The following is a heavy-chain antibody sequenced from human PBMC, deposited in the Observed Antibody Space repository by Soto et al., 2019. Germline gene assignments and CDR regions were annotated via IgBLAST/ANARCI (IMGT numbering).Heavy chain of an antibody. V-gene: IGHV3-23*01. CDR3: AKVQDWNYPGDAGNWFDP. CDR2: ISGSGGST. J-gene: IGHJ5*02. CDR1: GFTFSSYA. Sequence: GGSLRLSCAASGFTFSSYAMSWVRQAPGKGLEWVSAISGSGGSTYYADSVKGRFTISRDNSKNTLYLQMNSLRAEDTAVYYCAKVQDWNYPGDAGNWFDPWGQGTLVTVSS. D-gene: IGHD1-7*01.